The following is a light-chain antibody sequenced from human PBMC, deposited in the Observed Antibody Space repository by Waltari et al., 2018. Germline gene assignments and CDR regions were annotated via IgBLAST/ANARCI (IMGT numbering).Light chain of an antibody. Sequence: EIVMTQSPATLSVSPGERATLHCRASQRVNSNLAWYQQRPGQAPRLLIYGASTTATGIPARFTGSGSGTEFTLTISSLQSEDFAVYYCQQYNNWPLTFGGGTEVEIK. V-gene: IGKV3-15*01. J-gene: IGKJ4*01. CDR1: QRVNSN. CDR2: GAS. CDR3: QQYNNWPLT.